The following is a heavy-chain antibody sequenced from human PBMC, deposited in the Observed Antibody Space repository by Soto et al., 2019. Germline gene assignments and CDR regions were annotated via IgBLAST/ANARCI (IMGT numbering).Heavy chain of an antibody. CDR1: GFNFDIYT. CDR2: ISGNSGQI. J-gene: IGHJ4*02. Sequence: EVQLVESGGGLVQPGRSLRLSCAASGFNFDIYTMHWVRQAPGKALEWVAGISGNSGQIAYAASVEGRFTISRDNAKNSLYLQMNSLTADDTAMYYCAYGFFGVAPNFDSWGQGTLVTVSS. D-gene: IGHD3-3*01. V-gene: IGHV3-9*01. CDR3: AYGFFGVAPNFDS.